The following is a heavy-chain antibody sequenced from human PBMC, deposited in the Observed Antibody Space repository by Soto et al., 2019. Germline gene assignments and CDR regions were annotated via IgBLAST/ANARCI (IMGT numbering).Heavy chain of an antibody. CDR3: ARDRHITMVRGASYYYYYMDV. D-gene: IGHD3-10*01. Sequence: ASVKVSCKASGYTFTSYGISWVRQAPGQGLEWMGWISAYNGNTNYAQKLQGRVTMTTDTSTSTAYMELRSLRSDDTAVYYCARDRHITMVRGASYYYYYMDVWDKGTTVTVSS. CDR1: GYTFTSYG. CDR2: ISAYNGNT. J-gene: IGHJ6*03. V-gene: IGHV1-18*01.